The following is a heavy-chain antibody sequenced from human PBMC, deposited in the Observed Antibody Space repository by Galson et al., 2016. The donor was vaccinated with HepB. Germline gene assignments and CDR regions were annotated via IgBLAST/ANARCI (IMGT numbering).Heavy chain of an antibody. V-gene: IGHV2-5*02. Sequence: PALVKPTQTLTLTCTFSGFSLTTNGVGVGWIRQPPGKALGWLALSYWDDDKRYSASLKSSLTIIKDTPKNQMGLKRSNMETEDTPTYYCAHRRGGVTVLHDGGWLEPWGQGIPVTVSS. J-gene: IGHJ5*02. CDR2: SYWDDDK. CDR1: GFSLTTNGVG. CDR3: AHRRGGVTVLHDGGWLEP. D-gene: IGHD4-17*01.